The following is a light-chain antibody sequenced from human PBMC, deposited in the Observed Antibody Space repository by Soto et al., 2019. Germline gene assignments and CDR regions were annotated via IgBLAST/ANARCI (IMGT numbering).Light chain of an antibody. Sequence: QSALTQPASVSGSPGQSITISCTGTNSDVGGYNYVSWYQQHPGKAPELMIYEVSHRPSGVSNRFSVSKSDNTASLTISGLQAEDEADYYCSSYTSISTLYVFGTGTKVTVL. J-gene: IGLJ1*01. CDR3: SSYTSISTLYV. CDR2: EVS. CDR1: NSDVGGYNY. V-gene: IGLV2-14*01.